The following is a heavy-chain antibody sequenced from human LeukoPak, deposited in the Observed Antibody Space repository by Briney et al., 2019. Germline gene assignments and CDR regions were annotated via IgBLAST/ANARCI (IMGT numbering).Heavy chain of an antibody. Sequence: SVKVSCKASGYTFTGYYMHWVRQAPGQGLEWMGGIIPIFGTANYAQKFQGRVTITTDESTSTAYMELSSLRSEDTAVYYCAREVAYCGGDCYWAFDIWGQGTMVTVSS. J-gene: IGHJ3*02. CDR1: GYTFTGYY. CDR2: IIPIFGTA. V-gene: IGHV1-69*05. D-gene: IGHD2-21*01. CDR3: AREVAYCGGDCYWAFDI.